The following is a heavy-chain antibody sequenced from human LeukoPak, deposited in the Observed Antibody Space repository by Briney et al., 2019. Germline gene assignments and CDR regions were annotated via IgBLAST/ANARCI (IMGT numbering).Heavy chain of an antibody. Sequence: GGFLRLSCAASGFTFRSYSMDWVRQARGEGLEWVSYISSRSSTIYYADSVQGRFTISRDNSENTQYQDMNNLRAEDTAIYYCAKDARYSGYDFAESWGQGTLVTVSS. CDR2: ISSRSSTI. J-gene: IGHJ5*02. CDR1: GFTFRSYS. CDR3: AKDARYSGYDFAES. V-gene: IGHV3-48*01. D-gene: IGHD5-12*01.